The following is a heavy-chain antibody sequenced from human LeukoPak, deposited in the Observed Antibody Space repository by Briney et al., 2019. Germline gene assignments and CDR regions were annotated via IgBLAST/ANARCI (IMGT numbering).Heavy chain of an antibody. CDR1: GYTFTGYY. CDR2: INPNSGGT. Sequence: ASVKLSCKASGYTFTGYYMHWVRQAPGQGLEWMGWINPNSGGTNYAQKFQGRVTMTRDTSISTAYMELSRLRSDDTAVYYCARDLGGSYSYDAFDIWGQGTMVTVSS. J-gene: IGHJ3*02. CDR3: ARDLGGSYSYDAFDI. D-gene: IGHD1-26*01. V-gene: IGHV1-2*02.